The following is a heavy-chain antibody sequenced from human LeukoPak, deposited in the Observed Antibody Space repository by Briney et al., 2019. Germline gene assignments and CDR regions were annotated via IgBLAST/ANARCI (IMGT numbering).Heavy chain of an antibody. V-gene: IGHV3-30*18. Sequence: PGGSLRLSCAASGFTFSGNAMHWVRQAPGKGLEWVALISYDGSSESYADSVKGRFTISRDNSKNTLYLQMNSLRAEDTAVYYCAKSLPAARYYFDSWGQGTLVTVSS. CDR1: GFTFSGNA. CDR2: ISYDGSSE. J-gene: IGHJ4*02. CDR3: AKSLPAARYYFDS. D-gene: IGHD6-6*01.